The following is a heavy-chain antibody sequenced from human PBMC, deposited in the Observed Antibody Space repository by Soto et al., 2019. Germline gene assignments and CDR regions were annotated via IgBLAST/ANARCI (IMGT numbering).Heavy chain of an antibody. D-gene: IGHD3-10*01. J-gene: IGHJ5*02. V-gene: IGHV4-30-2*01. Sequence: SETLSLTCTVSGGSITSGNSYSWAWIRQPPGRGLEWIGSISQAGATSYNPSLKSRVSVSLDKSKNQFSLRLSSVTAADMAVYYCARAVSPYFGTWFDPWGQGTLVTVSS. CDR2: ISQAGAT. CDR1: GGSITSGNSYS. CDR3: ARAVSPYFGTWFDP.